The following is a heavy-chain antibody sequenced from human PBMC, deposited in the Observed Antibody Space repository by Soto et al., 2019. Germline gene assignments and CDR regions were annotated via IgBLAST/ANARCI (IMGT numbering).Heavy chain of an antibody. CDR3: ARDLGRYCSGGSCSIFDY. V-gene: IGHV1-18*01. Sequence: QVPLVQSGAEVKKPGASVKVSCKASGYTFTSYGIIWVRQAPGQGLEWMGWISAYNGNTNYAQKLQGRVTMTTDTSTSTAYMELRSRRSDDTAVYCSARDLGRYCSGGSCSIFDYWGQGTLVTVSS. D-gene: IGHD2-15*01. CDR2: ISAYNGNT. CDR1: GYTFTSYG. J-gene: IGHJ4*02.